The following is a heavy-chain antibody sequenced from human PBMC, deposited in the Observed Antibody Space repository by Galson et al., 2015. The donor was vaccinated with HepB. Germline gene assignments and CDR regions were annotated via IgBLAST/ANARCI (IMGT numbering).Heavy chain of an antibody. CDR1: GFTFSSYW. Sequence: SLRLSCAASGFTFSSYWMSWVRQAPGKGLEWVANIKQDGSEKYYVDSVKGRFTISRDNAKNSLYLQMNSLRAEDTAVYYCASSDSSGWYGVWHYYYGMDVWGQGTTVTVSS. CDR3: ASSDSSGWYGVWHYYYGMDV. V-gene: IGHV3-7*03. CDR2: IKQDGSEK. D-gene: IGHD6-19*01. J-gene: IGHJ6*02.